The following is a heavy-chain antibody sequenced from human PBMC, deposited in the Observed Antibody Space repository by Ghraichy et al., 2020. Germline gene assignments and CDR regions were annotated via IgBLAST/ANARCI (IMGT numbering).Heavy chain of an antibody. CDR3: ARLLAYSVGYCSGGSCTN. CDR1: GFTFSSYA. J-gene: IGHJ4*02. V-gene: IGHV3-23*01. Sequence: GGSLRLSCAASGFTFSSYAMSWVRQAPGKGLEWVSAISGSGGSTYYADSVKGRFTISRDNSKNTLYLQMNSLRAEDTAVYYCARLLAYSVGYCSGGSCTNWGQGTLVTVSS. CDR2: ISGSGGST. D-gene: IGHD2-15*01.